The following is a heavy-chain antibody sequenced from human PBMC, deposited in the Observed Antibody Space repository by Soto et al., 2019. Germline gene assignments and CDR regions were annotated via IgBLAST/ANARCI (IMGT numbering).Heavy chain of an antibody. CDR2: ISAYNGNT. D-gene: IGHD6-6*01. V-gene: IGHV1-18*01. J-gene: IGHJ6*01. CDR1: GDAFASCC. Sequence: GASVKVSSKASGDAFASCCMSWLRQAPGQGLEWMGWISAYNGNTNYAQKLQGRVTMTTDTSTSTAYMELRSLRSDDTAVYYCAREVVEQLVFEYYYYYGMDVWGQGTTVTVSS. CDR3: AREVVEQLVFEYYYYYGMDV.